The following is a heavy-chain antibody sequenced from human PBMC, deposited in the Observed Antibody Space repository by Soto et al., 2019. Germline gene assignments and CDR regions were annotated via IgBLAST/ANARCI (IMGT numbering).Heavy chain of an antibody. CDR2: ISYDGSNK. D-gene: IGHD3-10*01. CDR1: GFTFSSYG. CDR3: AKNASGVLYYGSGNPVDY. Sequence: SLRLSCAASGFTFSSYGMHWVRQAPGKGLEWVAVISYDGSNKYYADSVKGRFTISRDNSKNTLYLQMNSLRAEDTAVYYCAKNASGVLYYGSGNPVDYWGQGTLVTVSS. V-gene: IGHV3-30*18. J-gene: IGHJ4*02.